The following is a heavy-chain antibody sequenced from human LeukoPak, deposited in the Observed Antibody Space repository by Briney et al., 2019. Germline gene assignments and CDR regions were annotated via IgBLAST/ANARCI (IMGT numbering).Heavy chain of an antibody. CDR1: GYTFTGYY. CDR2: INPNSGGT. J-gene: IGHJ6*03. V-gene: IGHV1-2*02. CDR3: ARGELLRAYYYYYMDV. Sequence: ASVKVSCKASGYTFTGYYMHWVRQAPGQGLEWIGWINPNSGGTNYAQKFQGRVTMTRDTYISTASMELSRLRSDDTAVYYCARGELLRAYYYYYMDVWGKGTTVTISS. D-gene: IGHD1-26*01.